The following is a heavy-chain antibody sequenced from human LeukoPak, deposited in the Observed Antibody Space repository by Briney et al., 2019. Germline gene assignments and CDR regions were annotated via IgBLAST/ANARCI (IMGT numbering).Heavy chain of an antibody. CDR3: AKGAYCGGDCYSLFDY. CDR1: GFTFSSYG. J-gene: IGHJ4*02. Sequence: PGGSLRLSCAASGFTFSSYGMSWARQAPGKGLEWVSAISGSGGYTNYADSVKGRSTISRDNSENTLYLQMNSLRAEDTAVYYCAKGAYCGGDCYSLFDYWGQGTVVTVSS. CDR2: ISGSGGYT. V-gene: IGHV3-23*01. D-gene: IGHD2-21*02.